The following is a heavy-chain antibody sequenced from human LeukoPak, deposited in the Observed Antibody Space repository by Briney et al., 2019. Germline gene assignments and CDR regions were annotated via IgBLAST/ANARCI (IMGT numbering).Heavy chain of an antibody. V-gene: IGHV3-30*18. CDR1: GFTFSSYG. Sequence: GGSLRLSCAASGFTFSSYGMHWVRQAPGKGLEWVAVISYDGSNKYYADSVKGRFTISRDNSKNTLYLQMNSLRAEDTAVYYCAKTGYDSSGYSYWGQGTLVTVSS. CDR2: ISYDGSNK. CDR3: AKTGYDSSGYSY. D-gene: IGHD3-22*01. J-gene: IGHJ4*02.